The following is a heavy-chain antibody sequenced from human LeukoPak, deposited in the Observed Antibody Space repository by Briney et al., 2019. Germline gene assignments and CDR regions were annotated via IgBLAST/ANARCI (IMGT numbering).Heavy chain of an antibody. J-gene: IGHJ4*02. Sequence: PSETLSLTCTVSGGSISSSNYYWGWIRQPPGKGLEWIGSIYYSGNTYYNPSLKSRVTISVDTSKNQFSLRLRSVTAADTAVYYCARRARGTYLYYFDYWGQGTLVSVSS. D-gene: IGHD1-26*01. V-gene: IGHV4-39*01. CDR1: GGSISSSNYY. CDR3: ARRARGTYLYYFDY. CDR2: IYYSGNT.